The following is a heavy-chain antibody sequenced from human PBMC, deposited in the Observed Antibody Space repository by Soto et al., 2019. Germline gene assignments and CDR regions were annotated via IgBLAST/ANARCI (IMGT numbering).Heavy chain of an antibody. V-gene: IGHV3-21*01. Sequence: GGSLRLSCAASGFTFSSYSMNWVRQAPGKGLEWVSSISSSSSYIYYADSVKGRFTISRDNAKNSLYLQMNSLRAEDTAVYYCARAIYDSSGTDAFDIWGQGTMVTVSS. CDR2: ISSSSSYI. CDR3: ARAIYDSSGTDAFDI. CDR1: GFTFSSYS. J-gene: IGHJ3*02. D-gene: IGHD3-22*01.